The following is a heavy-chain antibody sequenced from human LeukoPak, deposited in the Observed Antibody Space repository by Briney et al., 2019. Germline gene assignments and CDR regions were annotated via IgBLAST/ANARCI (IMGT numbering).Heavy chain of an antibody. Sequence: KPSETLSLTCTVSGGSISSGGYYWSWIRQHPGKGLEWIGYIYYSGSTYYNPSLKSRVTISVDTSKNQFSLKLSSVTAADTAVYYCARVVAAAGYYFDYWGQGTLVTVSS. CDR1: GGSISSGGYY. D-gene: IGHD6-13*01. CDR3: ARVVAAAGYYFDY. CDR2: IYYSGST. V-gene: IGHV4-31*03. J-gene: IGHJ4*02.